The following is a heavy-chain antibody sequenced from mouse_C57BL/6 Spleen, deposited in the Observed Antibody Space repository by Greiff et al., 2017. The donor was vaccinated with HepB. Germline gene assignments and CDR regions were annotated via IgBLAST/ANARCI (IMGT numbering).Heavy chain of an antibody. D-gene: IGHD2-12*01. V-gene: IGHV3-6*01. CDR3: AREFYDDSYAMDY. J-gene: IGHJ4*01. Sequence: EVKLVESGPGLVKPSQSLSLTCSVTGYSITSGYYWNWIRQFPGNKLEWMGYISYDGSNNYNPSLKNRISITRDTSKNQFFLKLNSVTTEDTATYYCAREFYDDSYAMDYWGQGTSVTVSS. CDR2: ISYDGSN. CDR1: GYSITSGYY.